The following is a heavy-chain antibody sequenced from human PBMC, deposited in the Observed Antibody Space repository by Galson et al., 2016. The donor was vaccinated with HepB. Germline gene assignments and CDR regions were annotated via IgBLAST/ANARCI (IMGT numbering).Heavy chain of an antibody. D-gene: IGHD3-10*01. CDR2: IFWDDDK. Sequence: PALVKPTQSLTLTCTFSGFSLSTSGVGVGWIRQPPGKALEWLALIFWDDDKRYSPSLKSRLTIANATAKNQVVLTMTNIDPVDTATYYCAHRRTLVSLWELLSVLPALGGFDIWGQGTMVTVSS. CDR1: GFSLSTSGVG. CDR3: AHRRTLVSLWELLSVLPALGGFDI. V-gene: IGHV2-5*02. J-gene: IGHJ3*02.